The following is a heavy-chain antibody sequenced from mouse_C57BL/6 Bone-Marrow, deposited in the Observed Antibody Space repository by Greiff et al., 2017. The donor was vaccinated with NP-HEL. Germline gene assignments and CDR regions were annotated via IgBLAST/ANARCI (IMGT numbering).Heavy chain of an antibody. J-gene: IGHJ3*01. V-gene: IGHV1-54*01. D-gene: IGHD2-3*01. Sequence: QVQLQQSGAELVRPGTSVKVSCKASGYAFTNYLIEWVKQRPGQGLEWIGVINPGSGGTNYTEKFKGKATLTADKSSSTAYMQLSSLTSEDSAVYFCARSPDGYYAWFAYWGQGTLVTVSA. CDR1: GYAFTNYL. CDR2: INPGSGGT. CDR3: ARSPDGYYAWFAY.